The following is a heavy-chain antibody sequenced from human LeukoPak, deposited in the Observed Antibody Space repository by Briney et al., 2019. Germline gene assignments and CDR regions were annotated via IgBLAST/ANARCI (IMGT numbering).Heavy chain of an antibody. CDR3: AKDIAVAGPAGTDYYYGMDV. Sequence: GGSLRLSCAASEFTFSNYGMHWVRQAPGKGLEWVAVISYDGSNKYYADSVKGRFTISRDNSKNTLYLQMNSLRAEDTAVYYCAKDIAVAGPAGTDYYYGMDVWGQGTTVTVSS. CDR2: ISYDGSNK. J-gene: IGHJ6*02. D-gene: IGHD6-19*01. CDR1: EFTFSNYG. V-gene: IGHV3-30*18.